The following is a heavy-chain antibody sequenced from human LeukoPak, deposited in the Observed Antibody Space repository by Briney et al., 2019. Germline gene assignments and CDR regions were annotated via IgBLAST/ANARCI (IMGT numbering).Heavy chain of an antibody. CDR2: ISYDGSNK. V-gene: IGHV3-30-3*01. D-gene: IGHD6-19*01. CDR3: ARGPPGRAYSSGSHWDY. J-gene: IGHJ4*02. CDR1: GFTFSSYA. Sequence: GSLRLSCAASGFTFSSYAMHWVRQAPGKGLEWVAVISYDGSNKYYADSVKGRFTISRDNSKNTLYLQMNSLRAEDTAAYYCARGPPGRAYSSGSHWDYWGQGTLVTVSS.